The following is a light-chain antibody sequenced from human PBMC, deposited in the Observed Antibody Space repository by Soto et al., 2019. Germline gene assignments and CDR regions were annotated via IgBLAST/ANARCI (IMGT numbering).Light chain of an antibody. J-gene: IGKJ1*01. CDR3: HQYNGWPLT. CDR1: QSISSS. Sequence: EIVMTQSPATLSVSAGERVTLSCRASQSISSSLAWYQQKPGQAPSLLFYGASTRASGVPARFSGSGSGTEFTLTISSLQSEDFAVYYCHQYNGWPLTFGQGTKVEI. V-gene: IGKV3-15*01. CDR2: GAS.